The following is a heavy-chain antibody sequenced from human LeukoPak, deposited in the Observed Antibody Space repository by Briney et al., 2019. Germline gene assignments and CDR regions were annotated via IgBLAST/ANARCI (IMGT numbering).Heavy chain of an antibody. V-gene: IGHV1-69*13. J-gene: IGHJ4*02. D-gene: IGHD3-22*01. CDR1: GGTFSSYA. CDR2: IIPIFGTA. Sequence: SVEVSCKASGGTFSSYAISWVRQAPGQGLEWMGGIIPIFGTANYAQKFQGRVTITADESTSTAYMELSSLRSEDTAVYYCARDARGYYDSRYYFDYWGQGTLVTVSS. CDR3: ARDARGYYDSRYYFDY.